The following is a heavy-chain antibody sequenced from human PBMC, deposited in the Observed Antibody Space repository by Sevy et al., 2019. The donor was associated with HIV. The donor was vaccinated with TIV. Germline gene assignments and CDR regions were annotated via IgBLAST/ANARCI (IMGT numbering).Heavy chain of an antibody. V-gene: IGHV3-7*01. Sequence: GGCLRLSCAASGFTFSSYWMSWVRQAPGKGLEWVANIKQDGSEKYYVDSVKGRFTISRDNAKNSLYLQMNSLRAEDTAVYYCARDKGLRFGDSYYYYYGMDVWGQGTTVTVSS. CDR2: IKQDGSEK. CDR1: GFTFSSYW. CDR3: ARDKGLRFGDSYYYYYGMDV. J-gene: IGHJ6*02. D-gene: IGHD3-3*01.